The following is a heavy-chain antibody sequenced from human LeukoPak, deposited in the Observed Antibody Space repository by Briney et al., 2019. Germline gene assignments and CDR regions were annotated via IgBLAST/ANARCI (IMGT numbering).Heavy chain of an antibody. CDR3: ASRNYYDSSGYYYYYFDY. V-gene: IGHV3-23*01. CDR2: ISGSGTST. D-gene: IGHD3-22*01. CDR1: GFTFSNYA. Sequence: GASLRLSCAASGFTFSNYAMSWVRQAPGKGLEWVSGISGSGTSTYYADSVKGRFTISRDNSKNTLYLQMNSLRAEDTAVYYCASRNYYDSSGYYYYYFDYWGQGILVTVSS. J-gene: IGHJ4*02.